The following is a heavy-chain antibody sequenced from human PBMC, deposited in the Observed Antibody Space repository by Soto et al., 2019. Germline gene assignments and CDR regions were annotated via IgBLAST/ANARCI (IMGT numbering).Heavy chain of an antibody. D-gene: IGHD3-22*01. CDR2: IWYDGSNK. J-gene: IGHJ6*02. CDR3: ARVLTYYYDSSGYYYGGMDV. V-gene: IGHV3-33*01. Sequence: GGSMRLSWAASGFTFSSYGMHWVSQAPGKGLEWVAVIWYDGSNKYYADSVKGRFTISRDNSKNTLYLQMNSLRAEDTAVYYCARVLTYYYDSSGYYYGGMDVWGQGTTVTVSS. CDR1: GFTFSSYG.